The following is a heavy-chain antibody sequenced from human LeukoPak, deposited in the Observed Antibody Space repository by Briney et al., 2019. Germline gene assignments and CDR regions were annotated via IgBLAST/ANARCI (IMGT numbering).Heavy chain of an antibody. J-gene: IGHJ4*02. V-gene: IGHV3-72*01. D-gene: IGHD4-17*01. Sequence: GGSLRLSCAASGFSITDHYRDWVRQAPGKGQEWVGRTRNKPNGYTTDYGTSVKGRFIVSRDDSENSLYLQMNGLKTEDTAVYYCVRVRHGDYFDYWGQGTLVTVSS. CDR3: VRVRHGDYFDY. CDR2: TRNKPNGYTT. CDR1: GFSITDHY.